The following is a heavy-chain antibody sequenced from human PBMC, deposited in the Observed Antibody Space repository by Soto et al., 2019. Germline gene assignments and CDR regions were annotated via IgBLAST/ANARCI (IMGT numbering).Heavy chain of an antibody. D-gene: IGHD2-15*01. J-gene: IGHJ4*02. CDR1: GFTFSSYG. CDR2: IWYDGSNK. V-gene: IGHV3-33*01. CDR3: ARVVWSPHCSGGSCYGGEFDY. Sequence: GGSLRLSCAASGFTFSSYGMHWVRQAPGKGLEWVAVIWYDGSNKYYADSVKGRFTISRDNSKNTLYLQMNSLRAEDTAVYYCARVVWSPHCSGGSCYGGEFDYWGQGTLVTVSS.